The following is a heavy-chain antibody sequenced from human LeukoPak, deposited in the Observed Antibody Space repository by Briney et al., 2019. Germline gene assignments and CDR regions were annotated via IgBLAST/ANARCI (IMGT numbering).Heavy chain of an antibody. V-gene: IGHV4-34*01. Sequence: SETLSLTCAVYGGSFSGYYWSWIRQPPGKGLEWIGEINHSGSTNYNPSLKSRVTISVDTSMNQFSLKLSSVTAADTAVYYCARGDLKSGSNWGQGTLVTVSS. D-gene: IGHD3-3*01. CDR2: INHSGST. J-gene: IGHJ4*02. CDR1: GGSFSGYY. CDR3: ARGDLKSGSN.